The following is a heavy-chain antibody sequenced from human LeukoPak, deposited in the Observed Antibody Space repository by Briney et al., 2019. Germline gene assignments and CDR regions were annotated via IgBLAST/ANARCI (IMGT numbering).Heavy chain of an antibody. CDR3: ASVRSGYGYYFDY. Sequence: ASVKVSCKASGYTFTSYYMHWVRQAPGQGLEWMGIINPSGGSTSYAQKFQGRVTMTRDTSTSTVYMELSRLRSEDTAVYYCASVRSGYGYYFDYWGQGTLVTVSS. D-gene: IGHD3-22*01. V-gene: IGHV1-46*01. CDR2: INPSGGST. CDR1: GYTFTSYY. J-gene: IGHJ4*02.